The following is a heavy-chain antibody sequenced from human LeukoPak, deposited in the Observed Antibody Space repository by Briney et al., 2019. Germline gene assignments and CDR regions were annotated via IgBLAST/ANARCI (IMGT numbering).Heavy chain of an antibody. D-gene: IGHD2-21*01. CDR3: GIYVVQATDY. CDR2: VHHSGKT. J-gene: IGHJ4*02. V-gene: IGHV4-39*07. Sequence: SETLSLTCSVSGGSVSTGNYHGAWIRQPPGQGLEWIGTVHHSGKTYYNPSLKSRITISVDTSRNQYSLRLSSVTAADTAVYFCGIYVVQATDYWGQGTLVTVSS. CDR1: GGSVSTGNYH.